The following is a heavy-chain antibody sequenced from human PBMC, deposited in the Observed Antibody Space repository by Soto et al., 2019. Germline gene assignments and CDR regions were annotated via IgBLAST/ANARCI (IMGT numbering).Heavy chain of an antibody. CDR1: GFSFSNAW. D-gene: IGHD2-15*01. CDR3: TTGSVEGV. V-gene: IGHV3-15*07. CDR2: IKRKIEGEKT. Sequence: EVQLVESGGGLVKPGGSLRLSCAASGFSFSNAWMNWVHQAPGKGLEWVGRIKRKIEGEKTDYAAPVKGRFTISRDDSKNTLHLQMNSLKADDTALYYCTTGSVEGVWGQGTTVTVSS. J-gene: IGHJ6*02.